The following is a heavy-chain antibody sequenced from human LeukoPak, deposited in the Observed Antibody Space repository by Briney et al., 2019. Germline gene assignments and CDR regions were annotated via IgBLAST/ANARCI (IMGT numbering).Heavy chain of an antibody. CDR3: ARSLDSIWFGDLY. Sequence: PSETLSLTCTVSSGSISTSNYYWGWVRQPPGKALEWIGYIYYSGSTNYNPSLKSRVTISVDTSKNQFSLKLSSVTAADTAVYYCARSLDSIWFGDLYWGQGTLVTVSS. V-gene: IGHV4-61*05. CDR1: SGSISTSNYY. CDR2: IYYSGST. D-gene: IGHD3-10*01. J-gene: IGHJ4*02.